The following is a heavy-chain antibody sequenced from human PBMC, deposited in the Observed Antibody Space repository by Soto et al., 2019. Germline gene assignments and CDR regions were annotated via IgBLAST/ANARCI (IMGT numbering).Heavy chain of an antibody. Sequence: ASVKVSCKASGFTFTSSAVQWVRQARGQRLEWIGWIVVGSGNTNYAQKFQERVTITRDMSTSTAYMELISLRSEDTAVYYCASRDSSGYRWFDPWGQGTLVTVSS. J-gene: IGHJ5*02. CDR3: ASRDSSGYRWFDP. D-gene: IGHD3-22*01. V-gene: IGHV1-58*01. CDR2: IVVGSGNT. CDR1: GFTFTSSA.